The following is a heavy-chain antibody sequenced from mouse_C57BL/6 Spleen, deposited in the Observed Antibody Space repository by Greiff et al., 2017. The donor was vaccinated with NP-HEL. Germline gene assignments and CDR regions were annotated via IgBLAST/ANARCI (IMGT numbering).Heavy chain of an antibody. CDR3: SRNPYDGYYHYAVDY. CDR1: GFSLNSYG. CDR2: IWSGGST. J-gene: IGHJ4*01. Sequence: QVQLKESGPGLVQPSQCLSITCTASGFSLNSYGVHWVRQSPGKGLEWLGVIWSGGSTDNNAAFISRLSISKDNYKSQVFFKMNSLKADDTAIYYWSRNPYDGYYHYAVDYSGQGTSVTVAS. V-gene: IGHV2-2*01. D-gene: IGHD2-3*01.